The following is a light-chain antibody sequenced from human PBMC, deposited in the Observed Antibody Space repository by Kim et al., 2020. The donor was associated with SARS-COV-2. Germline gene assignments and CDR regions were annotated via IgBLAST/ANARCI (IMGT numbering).Light chain of an antibody. Sequence: EVVLTQSPATLSLSPGERATLSCRASQSVGIYLAWYQQKPGQAPRLLIHDSSNRATGVPARFSGSGSGTDFTLTISSLEPEDFVVYYCQHHSNWPLTFGGGTKVDIK. V-gene: IGKV3-11*01. CDR1: QSVGIY. J-gene: IGKJ4*01. CDR3: QHHSNWPLT. CDR2: DSS.